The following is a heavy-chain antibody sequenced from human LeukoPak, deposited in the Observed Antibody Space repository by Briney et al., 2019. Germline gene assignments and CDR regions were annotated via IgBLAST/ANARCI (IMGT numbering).Heavy chain of an antibody. V-gene: IGHV4-4*07. D-gene: IGHD3-3*01. CDR3: ARDSSYDFWSGNGGFDY. Sequence: SEILSLTCTVSGGSISSYYWGWIRQPAGKGLEWIGRIYTSGSTNYNPSLKSRVTMSVDTSKNQFSLKLSSVTAADTAVYYCARDSSYDFWSGNGGFDYWGQGTLVTISS. J-gene: IGHJ4*02. CDR2: IYTSGST. CDR1: GGSISSYY.